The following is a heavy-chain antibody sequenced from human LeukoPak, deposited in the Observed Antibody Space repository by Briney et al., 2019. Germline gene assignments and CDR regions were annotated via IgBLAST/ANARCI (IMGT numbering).Heavy chain of an antibody. V-gene: IGHV4-31*03. CDR2: IYYSGST. J-gene: IGHJ6*03. CDR3: ARLPVYYYYYMDV. Sequence: SQTLSLTCTVSGGSISSGGYYWSWIRQHPGKGPEWIGYIYYSGSTNYNPSLKSRVTISVDTSKNQFSLKLSSVTAADTAVYYCARLPVYYYYYMDVWGKGTTVTVSS. CDR1: GGSISSGGYY.